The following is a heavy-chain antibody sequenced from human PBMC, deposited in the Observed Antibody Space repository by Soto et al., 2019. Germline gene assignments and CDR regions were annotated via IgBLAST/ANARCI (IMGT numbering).Heavy chain of an antibody. Sequence: SETLSLTCTVSGGSISSYYWSWIRQPPGKGLEWIGYIYYSGSTNYNPSLKSRVTISVDTSKNQFSLKLSSVTAADTAVYYCARRGYDILTGSYYFDYWGQGTLVTVSS. CDR2: IYYSGST. J-gene: IGHJ4*02. CDR3: ARRGYDILTGSYYFDY. V-gene: IGHV4-59*08. CDR1: GGSISSYY. D-gene: IGHD3-9*01.